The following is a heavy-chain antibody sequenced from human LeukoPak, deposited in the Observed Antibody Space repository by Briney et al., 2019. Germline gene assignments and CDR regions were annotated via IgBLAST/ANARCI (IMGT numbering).Heavy chain of an antibody. CDR3: AKDGKTRNWNYFQAKPVY. Sequence: GGSLRLSCAASGSTFSTYAMDWVRQAPGKGLEWVSGISGSGGNTYYADSVKGRFTISRDNSKNTLYLQMNSLRAEDTAVYYCAKDGKTRNWNYFQAKPVYWGQGTLVTVSS. V-gene: IGHV3-23*01. CDR2: ISGSGGNT. D-gene: IGHD1-7*01. J-gene: IGHJ4*02. CDR1: GSTFSTYA.